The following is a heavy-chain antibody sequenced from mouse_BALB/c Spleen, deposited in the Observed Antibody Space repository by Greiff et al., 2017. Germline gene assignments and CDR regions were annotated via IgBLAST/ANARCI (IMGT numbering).Heavy chain of an antibody. CDR3: ARDGKDYYDMDY. Sequence: EVQLQESGPGLVKPSQSLSLTCTVTGYSITSDYAWNWIRQFPGNKLEWMGYISYSGSTSYNPSLKSRISITRDTSKNQFFLQLNSVTTEDTATYDGARDGKDYYDMDYWGQGTSGTGSS. D-gene: IGHD2-1*01. V-gene: IGHV3-2*02. CDR2: ISYSGST. J-gene: IGHJ4*01. CDR1: GYSITSDYA.